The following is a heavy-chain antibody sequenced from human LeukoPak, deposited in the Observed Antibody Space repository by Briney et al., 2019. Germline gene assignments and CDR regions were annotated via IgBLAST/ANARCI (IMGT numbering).Heavy chain of an antibody. CDR3: ARDSDTQFYDY. CDR2: IKQDGSEK. Sequence: GGSLRLSCAASGFTFSSYAMSWVRQAPGKGLEWVANIKQDGSEKYYVDSVKGRFTISRDNAKNSLYLQMNSLRAEDTAVYYCARDSDTQFYDYWGQGTLVTVSS. D-gene: IGHD2-2*02. V-gene: IGHV3-7*01. CDR1: GFTFSSYA. J-gene: IGHJ4*02.